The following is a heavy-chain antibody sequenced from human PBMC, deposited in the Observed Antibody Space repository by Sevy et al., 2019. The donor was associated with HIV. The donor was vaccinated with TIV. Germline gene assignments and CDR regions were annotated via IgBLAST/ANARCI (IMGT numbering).Heavy chain of an antibody. Sequence: GGSLRLSCAASGFSFTWYWMSWVRQTPEKGLEWVANIKQDGSEKNYVDSVKGRFTISRDNAKNSLYLQMNSLRAEDTAVYYCATKGGSRPNDDFDTWGQGTTVTVSS. D-gene: IGHD3-10*01. J-gene: IGHJ3*02. V-gene: IGHV3-7*01. CDR3: ATKGGSRPNDDFDT. CDR1: GFSFTWYW. CDR2: IKQDGSEK.